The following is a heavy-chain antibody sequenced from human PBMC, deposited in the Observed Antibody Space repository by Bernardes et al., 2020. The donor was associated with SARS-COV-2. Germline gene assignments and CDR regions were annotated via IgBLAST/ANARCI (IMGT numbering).Heavy chain of an antibody. CDR1: GFTFSDYP. V-gene: IGHV3-21*06. J-gene: IGHJ4*02. CDR3: ASDPYDYTWGSYRHFDY. CDR2: ISSTSSYI. D-gene: IGHD3-16*02. Sequence: GGSLRLSCAASGFTFSDYPLNWVRQAPGKGLEWVSSISSTSSYIYYADSVRGRFTISRDNARNSLFLQMNSLKVEDTAVYYCASDPYDYTWGSYRHFDYWGQGALVTVSS.